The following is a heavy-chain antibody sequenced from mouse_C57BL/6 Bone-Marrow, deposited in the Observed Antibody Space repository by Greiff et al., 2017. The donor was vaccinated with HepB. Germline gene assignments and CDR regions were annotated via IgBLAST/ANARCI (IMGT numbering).Heavy chain of an antibody. CDR3: AREHYGSSYDYAMDY. V-gene: IGHV1-81*01. Sequence: QVQLQQSGAELARPGASVKLSCKASGYTFTSYGISWVKQRTGQGLEWIGEIYPRSGNTYYNEKFKGKATLTADKSSSTAYMELRSLTSEDSAVYFCAREHYGSSYDYAMDYWGQGTSVTVSS. CDR1: GYTFTSYG. CDR2: IYPRSGNT. D-gene: IGHD1-1*01. J-gene: IGHJ4*01.